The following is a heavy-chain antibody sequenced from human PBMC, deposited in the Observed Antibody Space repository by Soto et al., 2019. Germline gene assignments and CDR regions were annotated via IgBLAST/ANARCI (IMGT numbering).Heavy chain of an antibody. CDR3: AGLGYCSGGSCYSADYYYYMDV. J-gene: IGHJ6*03. D-gene: IGHD2-15*01. CDR2: ISSSSSYI. CDR1: GFTFSSYS. Sequence: GESLKISCAASGFTFSSYSMNWVRQAPGKGLEWVSSISSSSSYIYYADSVKGRFTISRDNAKNSLYLQMNSLRAEDTAVYYCAGLGYCSGGSCYSADYYYYMDVWGKGTTVTVSS. V-gene: IGHV3-21*01.